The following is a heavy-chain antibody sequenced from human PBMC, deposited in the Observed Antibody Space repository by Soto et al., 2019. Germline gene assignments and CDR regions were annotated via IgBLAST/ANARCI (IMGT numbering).Heavy chain of an antibody. J-gene: IGHJ3*02. CDR2: ISYDGSNK. V-gene: IGHV3-30*18. D-gene: IGHD3-10*01. CDR3: AKELRRRNIWFGELSPAFDI. Sequence: QVQLVESGGGVVQPGRSLRLSCAASGFTFSSYGMHWVRQAPGKGLEWVAVISYDGSNKYYADSVKGRFTISRDNSKNTLYLQMNSLRAEDTAVYYCAKELRRRNIWFGELSPAFDIWGQGTMVTVSS. CDR1: GFTFSSYG.